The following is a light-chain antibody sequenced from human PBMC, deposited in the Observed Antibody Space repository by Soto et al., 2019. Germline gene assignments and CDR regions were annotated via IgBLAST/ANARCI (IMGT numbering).Light chain of an antibody. Sequence: EIVLTQSPGTLSLSPGERATLSCRASQSVSNNYLAWYQQKPGQAPRLLIYGASNRATGIPDRFSGSGSGTDFTLTISRLEPEDFATYYCQQYYSYPQTFGQGTKVDI. CDR2: GAS. CDR3: QQYYSYPQT. J-gene: IGKJ1*01. CDR1: QSVSNNY. V-gene: IGKV3-20*01.